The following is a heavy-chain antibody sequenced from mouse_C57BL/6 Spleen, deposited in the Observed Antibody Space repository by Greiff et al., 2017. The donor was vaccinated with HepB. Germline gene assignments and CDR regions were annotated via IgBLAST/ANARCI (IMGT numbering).Heavy chain of an antibody. V-gene: IGHV5-16*01. CDR1: GFTFSDYY. J-gene: IGHJ2*01. Sequence: EVQRVESEGGLVQPGSSMKLSCTASGFTFSDYYMAWVRQVPEKGLEWVANINYDGSSNYYLDSLKSRFIISRDNAKNILYLQMSSLKSEDTATYYCARDRHYYGSSYDDLFDYWGQGTTLTVSS. CDR2: INYDGSSN. D-gene: IGHD1-1*01. CDR3: ARDRHYYGSSYDDLFDY.